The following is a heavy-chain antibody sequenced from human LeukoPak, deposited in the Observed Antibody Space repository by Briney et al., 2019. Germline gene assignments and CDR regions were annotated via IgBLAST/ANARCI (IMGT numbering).Heavy chain of an antibody. CDR1: GFTFSSYA. J-gene: IGHJ4*02. Sequence: PGGSLRLSCAVSGFTFSSYAMSWVRQAPGKGLEWVSVISGSGGSTYYADSVKGRFTISRDNSKNTLYLQMNSPRAEDTAVYYCAKRGGGAYCGGDCYSPFDYWGQGTLVTVSS. CDR2: ISGSGGST. CDR3: AKRGGGAYCGGDCYSPFDY. V-gene: IGHV3-23*01. D-gene: IGHD2-21*02.